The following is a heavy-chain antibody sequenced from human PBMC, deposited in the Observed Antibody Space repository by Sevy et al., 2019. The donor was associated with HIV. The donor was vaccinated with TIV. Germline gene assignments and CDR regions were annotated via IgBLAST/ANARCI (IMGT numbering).Heavy chain of an antibody. CDR2: ISHDGSLK. CDR1: GFIFTNYG. D-gene: IGHD2-15*01. Sequence: GGSLRLSCAASGFIFTNYGMHWVRQAPGKGLEWVAVISHDGSLKYYADAVRGRVTISRDGSKKTVSLQMNSLRLEDTAGYYCAKGSRATGSAFDIWGQGTMVTVSS. CDR3: AKGSRATGSAFDI. V-gene: IGHV3-30*18. J-gene: IGHJ3*02.